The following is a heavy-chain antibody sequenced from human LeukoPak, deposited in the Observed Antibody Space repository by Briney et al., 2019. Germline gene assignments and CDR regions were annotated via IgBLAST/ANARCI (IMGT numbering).Heavy chain of an antibody. Sequence: GGSLRLSCAASGLTFSSNYMSWVRQAPGKGLEWVSIIYSGGSTYYADSVKGRFTVSRDWTNKTMYLQMHGLRAEDTAVYYCARDCSSATCYAAFDYWGQGVLVTVSS. CDR3: ARDCSSATCYAAFDY. CDR2: IYSGGST. J-gene: IGHJ4*02. V-gene: IGHV3-53*01. CDR1: GLTFSSNY. D-gene: IGHD2-2*01.